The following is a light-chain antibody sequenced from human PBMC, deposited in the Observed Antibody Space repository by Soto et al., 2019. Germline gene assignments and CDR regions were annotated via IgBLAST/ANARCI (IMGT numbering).Light chain of an antibody. CDR2: EIS. J-gene: IGLJ1*01. CDR1: SSDVGGYNY. CDR3: SSYTSIITLYV. Sequence: QSVLTQPACVSGCPGQSITISCTGTSSDVGGYNYVSWYQQHPGKAPKLMIYEISNRPSGVSNRFSGSKSGNTASLTISGLQAEDEADYYCSSYTSIITLYVFGSGTKVTVL. V-gene: IGLV2-14*01.